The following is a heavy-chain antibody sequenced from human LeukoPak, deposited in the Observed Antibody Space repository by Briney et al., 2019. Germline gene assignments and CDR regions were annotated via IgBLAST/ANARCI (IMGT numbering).Heavy chain of an antibody. CDR1: GCTFSSYV. D-gene: IGHD3-22*01. Sequence: ASLKDSCKASGCTFSSYVISWVRQAPGQGLEWMGWISAYNGKRNYEQKLQGRVTMSTDKSTSTAYMEMRRLRYDDTAVYYCERDREGYYDSSGYANFDYRGQGTLVTVSS. CDR2: ISAYNGKR. J-gene: IGHJ4*02. CDR3: ERDREGYYDSSGYANFDY. V-gene: IGHV1-18*01.